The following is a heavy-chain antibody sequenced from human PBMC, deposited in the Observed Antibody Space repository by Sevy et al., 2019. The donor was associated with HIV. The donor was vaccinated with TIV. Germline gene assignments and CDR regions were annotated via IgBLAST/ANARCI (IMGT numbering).Heavy chain of an antibody. CDR3: VKDKESRVIIPAAMAFYGMDV. Sequence: GGSLRISCAASGFTFDDYGMHWIRQTPGKGLEWVSSISWNSGGIAYAASVKGRFTISRDNAKNSLYLQMNSLRAEDTALYYCVKDKESRVIIPAAMAFYGMDVWGQGTTVTVSS. J-gene: IGHJ6*02. CDR2: ISWNSGGI. V-gene: IGHV3-9*01. D-gene: IGHD2-2*01. CDR1: GFTFDDYG.